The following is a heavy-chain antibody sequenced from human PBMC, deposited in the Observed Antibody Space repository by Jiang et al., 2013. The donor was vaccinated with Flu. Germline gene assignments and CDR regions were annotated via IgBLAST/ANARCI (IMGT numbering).Heavy chain of an antibody. CDR3: ARFLRVAASMADYYYYMDV. CDR2: TYYRSKWYN. D-gene: IGHD6-13*01. Sequence: QTLSLTCAISGDSVSSNSAAWNWIRQSPSRGLEWLGRTYYRSKWYNDYAVSVKSRITINPDTSKNQFSLQLNSVTPEDTAVYYCARFLRVAASMADYYYYMDVWGKGTTVTVSS. J-gene: IGHJ6*03. CDR1: GDSVSSNSAA. V-gene: IGHV6-1*01.